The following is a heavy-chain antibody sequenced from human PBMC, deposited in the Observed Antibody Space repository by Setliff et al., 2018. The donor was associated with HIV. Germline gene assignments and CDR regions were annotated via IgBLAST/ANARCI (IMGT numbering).Heavy chain of an antibody. J-gene: IGHJ3*02. Sequence: VKVSCKASGYTFTAYGITWVRQAPGQGLEWMGWMSAYSGDTKYAQKIQGRVNMTRDTSTDTAYVELRSLRFDDTALYYCVRGYYYDKTGYGTFDILCQGTVVTVSS. CDR1: GYTFTAYG. CDR2: MSAYSGDT. V-gene: IGHV1-18*04. D-gene: IGHD3-22*01. CDR3: VRGYYYDKTGYGTFDI.